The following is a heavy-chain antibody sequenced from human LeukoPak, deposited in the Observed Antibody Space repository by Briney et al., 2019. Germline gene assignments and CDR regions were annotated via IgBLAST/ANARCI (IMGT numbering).Heavy chain of an antibody. CDR3: APRGGSTSPFNWFDP. CDR2: ISGSGGST. D-gene: IGHD2-2*01. CDR1: GFTFSSYS. Sequence: PGGSLRLSCAASGFTFSSYSMNWVRQAPGKGLEWVSAISGSGGSTYYADSVKGRFTISRDNSKNTLYLQMNSLRAEDTAVYYCAPRGGSTSPFNWFDPWGQGTLVTVSS. V-gene: IGHV3-23*01. J-gene: IGHJ5*02.